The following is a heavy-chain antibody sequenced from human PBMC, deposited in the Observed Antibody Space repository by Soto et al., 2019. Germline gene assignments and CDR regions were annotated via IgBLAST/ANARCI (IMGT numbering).Heavy chain of an antibody. D-gene: IGHD6-6*01. CDR3: AKGGRHGLVTSGFNY. J-gene: IGHJ4*02. CDR2: VSHDGRNT. V-gene: IGHV3-30*18. Sequence: VQLVESGGGVVQPGRSLRLSCAASGFTFSDYAMHWVRQAPGKGLEWVAVVSHDGRNTHYADSVKGRFTISRDSSKNTVPLEMTRLSAEDTAGYFCAKGGRHGLVTSGFNYWGQGALVSVSS. CDR1: GFTFSDYA.